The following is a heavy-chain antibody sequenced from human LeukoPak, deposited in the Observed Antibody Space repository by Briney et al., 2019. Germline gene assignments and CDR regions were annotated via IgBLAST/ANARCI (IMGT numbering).Heavy chain of an antibody. CDR2: ISGSGRT. V-gene: IGHV3-23*01. CDR3: AKDGPESGGYFMVRFLDY. CDR1: GFTFSNYA. Sequence: GGSLRLSCAPSGFTFSNYAMGWVRQAPGKGLEWVSSISGSGRTYYADSVKRRFTISRDDSKNTVYLQMNSLRAEDTAVYYCAKDGPESGGYFMVRFLDYWGQGTLVTVSS. D-gene: IGHD3-22*01. J-gene: IGHJ4*02.